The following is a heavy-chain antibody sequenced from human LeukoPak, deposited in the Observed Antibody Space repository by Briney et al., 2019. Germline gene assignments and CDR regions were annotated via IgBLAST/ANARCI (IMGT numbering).Heavy chain of an antibody. J-gene: IGHJ4*02. Sequence: GGSLRLSCAASGFTFTSYAMSWVRQAPGKGLEWVSAISGGGDSTYYADSVKGRFTISRDNSKNTLYLQMNSLRVEDTAVYYCAKVGKTTVTARFDYWGQGALVTVSS. CDR2: ISGGGDST. CDR3: AKVGKTTVTARFDY. D-gene: IGHD4-17*01. CDR1: GFTFTSYA. V-gene: IGHV3-23*01.